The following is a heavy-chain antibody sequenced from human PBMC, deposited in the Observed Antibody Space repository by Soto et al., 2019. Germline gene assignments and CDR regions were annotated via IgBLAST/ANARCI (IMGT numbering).Heavy chain of an antibody. V-gene: IGHV4-31*03. CDR3: ARESRDFYYYYLDV. J-gene: IGHJ6*03. CDR2: IYYTGST. Sequence: QVQLQESGPGLVKPSQTLSLTCTVSGGSISSGGYYWSWIRQHPGKSLEWIGYIYYTGSTYYNPSLKSRVTISVDTSKNQFSLQLSSVTAADSAVYYCARESRDFYYYYLDVWGKGTTVTVSS. CDR1: GGSISSGGYY.